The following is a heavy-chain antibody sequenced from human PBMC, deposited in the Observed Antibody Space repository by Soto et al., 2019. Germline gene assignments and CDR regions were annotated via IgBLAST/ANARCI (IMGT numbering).Heavy chain of an antibody. V-gene: IGHV4-34*01. D-gene: IGHD3-22*01. CDR1: GGPFSGHY. CDR2: INHSGGT. Sequence: PSETLSLTCAVYGGPFSGHYWCRIRQPPGKGLEWIGEINHSGGTSYNPSLKSRVTISVDTSKIQFSLKLTSVTAADRAVYYCARGSVDTVYSSGFYEYCGHGTPVTVSS. CDR3: ARGSVDTVYSSGFYEY. J-gene: IGHJ4*01.